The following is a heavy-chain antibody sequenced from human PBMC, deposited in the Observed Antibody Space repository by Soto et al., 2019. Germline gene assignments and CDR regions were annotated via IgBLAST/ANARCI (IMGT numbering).Heavy chain of an antibody. D-gene: IGHD1-26*01. CDR2: ISYDGSNK. Sequence: GGSLRLCCAASGFTFSSYAMHWVRQAPGKGLEWVAVISYDGSNKYYADSVKGRFTISRDNSKNTLYLQMNSLRAEDTAVYYCARGESPSGGSYWAFGYWGQGTLVTVSS. CDR1: GFTFSSYA. V-gene: IGHV3-30-3*01. J-gene: IGHJ4*02. CDR3: ARGESPSGGSYWAFGY.